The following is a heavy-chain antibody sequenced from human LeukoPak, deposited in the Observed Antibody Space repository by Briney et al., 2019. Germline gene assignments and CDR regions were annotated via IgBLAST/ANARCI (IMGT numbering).Heavy chain of an antibody. V-gene: IGHV3-23*01. D-gene: IGHD3-10*01. CDR1: EFALSNYA. J-gene: IGHJ4*02. CDR3: VKKGGGGYFDS. CDR2: INTGGEYT. Sequence: GGSLRLSCAASEFALSNYAMRWVRQAPGKGLEWVSGINTGGEYTYYANSVKGRFTISRDNSKNTLYLQMNSLRAEDTAVYYCVKKGGGGYFDSWGQGTLVTVSS.